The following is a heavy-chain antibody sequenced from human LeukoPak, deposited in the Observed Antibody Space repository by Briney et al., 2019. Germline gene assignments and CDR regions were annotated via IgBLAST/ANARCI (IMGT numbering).Heavy chain of an antibody. D-gene: IGHD3-10*01. CDR2: IYYSGST. J-gene: IGHJ4*02. Sequence: SEILSLTCTVSGGSISSSSYYWGWIRQPPGKGLEWIGSIYYSGSTYYNPSLKSRVTISVDTSKNQFSLKLSSVTAADTAVYYCARCFRGVIDYWGQGTLVTVSS. CDR3: ARCFRGVIDY. V-gene: IGHV4-39*01. CDR1: GGSISSSSYY.